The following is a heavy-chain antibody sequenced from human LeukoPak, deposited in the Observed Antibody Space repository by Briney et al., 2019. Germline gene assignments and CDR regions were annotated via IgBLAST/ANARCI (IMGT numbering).Heavy chain of an antibody. J-gene: IGHJ3*02. V-gene: IGHV4-30-4*08. D-gene: IGHD3-10*02. CDR3: ARELPTYYYVVGAFDI. CDR1: GGSISSGDYY. Sequence: PSETLSLTCTVSGGSISSGDYYWSWIRQSPGKGLEWIGYIYYSGSTYYNPSLKSRVTISVDTSKNQFSLKLSSVTAAETAVYYCARELPTYYYVVGAFDIWGQGTMVTVSS. CDR2: IYYSGST.